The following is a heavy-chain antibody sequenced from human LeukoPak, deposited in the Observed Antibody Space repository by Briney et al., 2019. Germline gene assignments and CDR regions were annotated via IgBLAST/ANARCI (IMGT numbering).Heavy chain of an antibody. CDR2: ISSSGSTI. CDR1: GFTFSSYE. V-gene: IGHV3-48*03. J-gene: IGHJ1*01. D-gene: IGHD2-15*01. CDR3: ASDIVVVVAAPAGFQH. Sequence: PGGSLRLSCAASGFTFSSYEMNWVRQAPGKGLEWVSYISSSGSTIYYADSVKGRFTISRDNAKNSLYLQMNSLRAEDTAVYYCASDIVVVVAAPAGFQHWGQGTLVTVSS.